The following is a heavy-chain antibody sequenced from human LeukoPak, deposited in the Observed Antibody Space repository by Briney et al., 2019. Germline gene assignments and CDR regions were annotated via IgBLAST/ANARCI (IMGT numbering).Heavy chain of an antibody. CDR1: AITLTNYA. CDR2: ISGSDT. V-gene: IGHV3-23*01. Sequence: GGSLRLSCTASAITLTNYALSWVRRAPGKGLEWVSGISGSDTFYANSVKGRFTISRDNSKNTLYLQMNGLRADDTAIYYCATLYEIYNDYWGRGTLVTVSS. CDR3: ATLYEIYNDY. D-gene: IGHD2/OR15-2a*01. J-gene: IGHJ4*02.